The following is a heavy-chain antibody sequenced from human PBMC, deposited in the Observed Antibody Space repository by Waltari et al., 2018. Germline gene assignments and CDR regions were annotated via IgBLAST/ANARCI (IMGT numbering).Heavy chain of an antibody. CDR3: ARDSSRCSGGSCYYDY. V-gene: IGHV1-46*01. Sequence: QVQLVQSGAEVKKPGASVKVSCKASGYTFTSYYMHWVRQAPGQGLEWMGIINPSGGSTSYAQKFQGRVTMTRDTSTSTVYMELSSLRSEDTAVYYCARDSSRCSGGSCYYDYWGQGTLVTVSS. D-gene: IGHD2-15*01. CDR2: INPSGGST. CDR1: GYTFTSYY. J-gene: IGHJ4*02.